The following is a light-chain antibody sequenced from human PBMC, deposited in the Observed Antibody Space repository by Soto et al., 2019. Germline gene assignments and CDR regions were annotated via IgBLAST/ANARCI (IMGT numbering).Light chain of an antibody. Sequence: EIVLTQSPATLSLSPGERATLSCRASQSVSSYLGWYQQKPGQAPRLLIYDAANRATGIPVRFSGSGSGTDFTLTISSLEPEDFAVYSCQQRSNWPLTFGGGTKVEIK. J-gene: IGKJ4*01. V-gene: IGKV3-11*01. CDR1: QSVSSY. CDR3: QQRSNWPLT. CDR2: DAA.